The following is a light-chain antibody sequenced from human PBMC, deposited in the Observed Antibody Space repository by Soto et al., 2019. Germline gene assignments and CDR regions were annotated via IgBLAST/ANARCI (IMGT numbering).Light chain of an antibody. CDR1: NSDIGGYNY. CDR2: DVS. V-gene: IGLV2-14*03. J-gene: IGLJ1*01. Sequence: QSVLTQAASVSGSPGQSITISCTGTNSDIGGYNYVSWYQHHPGKAPKLMIYDVSNRPSGVSDRFSGSKSGNTASLTISGLQPEDEADYYCSSYTRSSTTAFGTGTKVTVL. CDR3: SSYTRSSTTA.